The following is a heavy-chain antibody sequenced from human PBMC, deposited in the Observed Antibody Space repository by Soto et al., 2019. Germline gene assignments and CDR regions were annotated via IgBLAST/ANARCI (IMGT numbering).Heavy chain of an antibody. Sequence: GGSTRLSCAASGFTVYSYAMSWVRQDPGKGLEWVSAISGSGGSTYYADSVKGRFTISRDNSKNTLYLQMNSLRAEDTAVYYCAKSLEAVAGYFDYWGQGTLVTVSS. V-gene: IGHV3-23*01. J-gene: IGHJ4*02. CDR3: AKSLEAVAGYFDY. CDR1: GFTVYSYA. D-gene: IGHD6-19*01. CDR2: ISGSGGST.